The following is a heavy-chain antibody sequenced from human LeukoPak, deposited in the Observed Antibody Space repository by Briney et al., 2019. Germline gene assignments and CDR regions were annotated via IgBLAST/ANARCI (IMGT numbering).Heavy chain of an antibody. J-gene: IGHJ5*02. CDR1: GGSISSGGYC. CDR3: ARMIAAAGTRWFDP. D-gene: IGHD6-13*01. Sequence: SQTLSLTCTVSGGSISSGGYCWSWIRQQPGKGLEWIGYIYYSGSTYYNPSLKSRVTISVDTSKNQFSLKLSSVTAADTAVYYCARMIAAAGTRWFDPWGQGTLVTVSS. CDR2: IYYSGST. V-gene: IGHV4-31*03.